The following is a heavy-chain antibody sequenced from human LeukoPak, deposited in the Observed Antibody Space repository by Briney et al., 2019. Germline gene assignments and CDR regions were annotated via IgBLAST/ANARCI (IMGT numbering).Heavy chain of an antibody. J-gene: IGHJ4*02. D-gene: IGHD5-24*01. CDR1: GGSFSGYY. CDR3: ARGQSRRWLQSNTYSKYYFDY. CDR2: INHSGST. Sequence: PSETLSLTCAVYGGSFSGYYWSWIRQPPGKGLEWIGEINHSGSTNYNPSLKSRVTISVDTSKNQFSLKLSSVTAADTAVYYCARGQSRRWLQSNTYSKYYFDYWGQGTLVTVSS. V-gene: IGHV4-34*01.